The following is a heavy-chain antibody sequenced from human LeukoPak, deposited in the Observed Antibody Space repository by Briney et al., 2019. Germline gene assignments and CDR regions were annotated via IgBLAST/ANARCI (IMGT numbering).Heavy chain of an antibody. CDR3: ARGYCSGGSCYIFDY. D-gene: IGHD2-15*01. V-gene: IGHV4-4*07. Sequence: SETLTLTCTVSGGSISGYYWSWIRQPAGKGLEWIGRIYTSGSTNYNPSLKSRVTMSVDTSKNQFSLKLTSVTAADTAVYYCARGYCSGGSCYIFDYWGQGSLVTVSS. CDR2: IYTSGST. CDR1: GGSISGYY. J-gene: IGHJ4*02.